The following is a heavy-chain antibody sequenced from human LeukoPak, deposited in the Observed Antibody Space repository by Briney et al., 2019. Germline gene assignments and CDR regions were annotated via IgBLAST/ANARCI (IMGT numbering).Heavy chain of an antibody. J-gene: IGHJ6*02. CDR1: GFTFSSYG. D-gene: IGHD6-13*01. CDR3: ARGQPPSYYDMDV. Sequence: SGGSLRLSCAASGFTFSSYGMHWVRQAPGKGLEWVAVIWSDGGSKHYADSVKGRFTISRDNSKNTLYLQMSSPRAEDTALYYCARGQPPSYYDMDVWGQGTTVTVSS. CDR2: IWSDGGSK. V-gene: IGHV3-33*01.